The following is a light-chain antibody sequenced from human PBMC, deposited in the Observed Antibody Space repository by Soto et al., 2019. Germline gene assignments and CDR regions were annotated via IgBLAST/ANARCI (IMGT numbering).Light chain of an antibody. CDR3: SSYTSSSSPYV. Sequence: VLTQPPSASGTPGQRVTISCSGSSSNIGSNPVNWYQQLPGTAPKLLIDTTDQRPSGVPDRFSGSKSGNTASLTISGLQAEDEADYYCSSYTSSSSPYVFGTGTKVTVL. V-gene: IGLV1-44*01. CDR2: TTD. CDR1: SSNIGSNP. J-gene: IGLJ1*01.